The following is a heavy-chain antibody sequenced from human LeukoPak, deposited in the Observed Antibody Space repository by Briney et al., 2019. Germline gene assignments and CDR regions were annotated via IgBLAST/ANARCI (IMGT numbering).Heavy chain of an antibody. V-gene: IGHV4-4*07. J-gene: IGHJ3*02. CDR3: AREPFYYDSTLLDAFDI. D-gene: IGHD3-22*01. Sequence: TSETLSLTCTVSGGSISSYYWNWIRQPAGKGLEWIGRIYTSVSTNYNPSLKSRVTISVDKSKNQFSLKLSSVTAADTAVYYCAREPFYYDSTLLDAFDIWGKGTMVTVSS. CDR1: GGSISSYY. CDR2: IYTSVST.